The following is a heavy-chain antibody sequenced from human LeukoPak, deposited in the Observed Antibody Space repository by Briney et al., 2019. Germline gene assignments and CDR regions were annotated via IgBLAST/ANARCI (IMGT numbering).Heavy chain of an antibody. D-gene: IGHD5-18*01. CDR1: GGSISSYY. Sequence: SETLSLTCTVSGGSISSYYWSWIRQPPGKGLEWIGYIYYSGSTNYNPSLKSRVTISVDTSKNQFSLKLSSVTAAGTAVYYCARVASYGSEADYWGQGTLVTVSS. V-gene: IGHV4-59*08. CDR2: IYYSGST. J-gene: IGHJ4*02. CDR3: ARVASYGSEADY.